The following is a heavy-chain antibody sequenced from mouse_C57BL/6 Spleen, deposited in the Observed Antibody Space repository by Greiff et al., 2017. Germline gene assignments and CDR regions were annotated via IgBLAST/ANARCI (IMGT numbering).Heavy chain of an antibody. CDR1: GYSITSGYD. CDR3: ARTYYDYDWFAY. D-gene: IGHD2-4*01. CDR2: ISYSGST. J-gene: IGHJ3*01. Sequence: EVQLQESGPGMVKPSQSLSLTCTVTGYSITSGYDWHWIRHFPGNKLEWMGYISYSGSTNYNPSLKSRISITHDTSKNHFFLKLNSVTTEDTATYYCARTYYDYDWFAYWGQGTLVTVSA. V-gene: IGHV3-1*01.